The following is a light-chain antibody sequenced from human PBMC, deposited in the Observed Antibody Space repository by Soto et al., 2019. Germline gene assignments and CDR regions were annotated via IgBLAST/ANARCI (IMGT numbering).Light chain of an antibody. CDR2: EVS. CDR3: CSYAGSSTFLYV. CDR1: SSDVGSYNL. J-gene: IGLJ1*01. V-gene: IGLV2-23*02. Sequence: SVLTEPASVTGSPGQSITISCNGTSSDVGSYNLVSWYQQHPGKAPKLMIYEVSKRPSGVSNRFSGSKSGNTASLTISGLQAEDEADYYCCSYAGSSTFLYVFGTGTKVTVL.